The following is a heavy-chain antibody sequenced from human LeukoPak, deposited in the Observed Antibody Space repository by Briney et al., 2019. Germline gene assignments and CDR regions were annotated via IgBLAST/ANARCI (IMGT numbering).Heavy chain of an antibody. CDR2: ISSSGSTI. CDR3: ASEYYDFWSGYYGPFDY. D-gene: IGHD3-3*01. CDR1: GFTFSSYE. V-gene: IGHV3-48*03. J-gene: IGHJ4*02. Sequence: GGSLRLSCAASGFTFSSYEMNWVRQAPGKGLEWVSYISSSGSTIYYADSVKGRFTISRDNAKNSLYLQMNSLRAEDTAVYYCASEYYDFWSGYYGPFDYWGQGTLVTVSS.